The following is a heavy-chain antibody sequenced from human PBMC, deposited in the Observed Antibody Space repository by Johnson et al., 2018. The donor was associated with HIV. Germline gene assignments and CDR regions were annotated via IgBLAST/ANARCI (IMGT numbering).Heavy chain of an antibody. V-gene: IGHV3-23*04. CDR2: ISGSGGST. J-gene: IGHJ3*02. CDR1: GFTFSSYA. CDR3: ASPLIPGYYDFWPGAFAI. D-gene: IGHD3-3*01. Sequence: VQLVESGGGVVQPGKSLRLSCAASGFTFSSYAMSWVRQAPGKGLEWVSAISGSGGSTYYADSVKGRFTISRDNSKNTLYLQMNSLRAEDTAVYYCASPLIPGYYDFWPGAFAIWGQGTTVTVSS.